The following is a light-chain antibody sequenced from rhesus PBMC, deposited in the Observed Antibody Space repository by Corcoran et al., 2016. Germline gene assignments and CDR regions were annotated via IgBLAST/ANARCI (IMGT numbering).Light chain of an antibody. CDR2: KAS. CDR3: QQYSSRPIT. V-gene: IGKV1-22*01. Sequence: DIQMTQSPSSLSASVGDTVTITCRASQGISSWLALYQQKPGKALKLLIYKASSLQSGVPSRFSGSGSGTEFTLTSSSLQSEDFATYYCQQYSSRPITFGPGTKLDIK. CDR1: QGISSW. J-gene: IGKJ3*01.